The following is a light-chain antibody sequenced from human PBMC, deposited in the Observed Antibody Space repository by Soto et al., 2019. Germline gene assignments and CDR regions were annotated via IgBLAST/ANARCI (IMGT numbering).Light chain of an antibody. CDR2: AAS. Sequence: DIQMTQSPSSLSASVGDRVTITCRASQSISTYLNWYQQKPGTAPKLLIYAASSLHSGVPSRFSGSGSGTDFALTISSLQPEDFATYSCQQSYSAPPTFGQGTKVEIK. V-gene: IGKV1-39*01. CDR1: QSISTY. J-gene: IGKJ1*01. CDR3: QQSYSAPPT.